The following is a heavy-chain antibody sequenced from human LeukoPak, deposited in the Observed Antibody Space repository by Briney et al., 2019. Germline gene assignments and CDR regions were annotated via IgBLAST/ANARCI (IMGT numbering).Heavy chain of an antibody. CDR2: ISRSGGST. V-gene: IGHV3-23*01. J-gene: IGHJ6*04. D-gene: IGHD3-10*02. CDR3: AELGITMIGGV. CDR1: GFTFSSYW. Sequence: PGGSLRLSCAASGFTFSSYWMSWVRQAPGKGLEWVSSISRSGGSTFYADSVKGRFTISRDNAKNSLYLQMNSLRAEDTAVYYCAELGITMIGGVWGKGTTVTISS.